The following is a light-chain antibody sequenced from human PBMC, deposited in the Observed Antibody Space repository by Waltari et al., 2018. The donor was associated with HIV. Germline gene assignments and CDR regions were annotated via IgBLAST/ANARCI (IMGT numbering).Light chain of an antibody. CDR1: QTLFYKSNNKNY. J-gene: IGKJ2*01. V-gene: IGKV4-1*01. Sequence: IVMTLSPESLAVSLGEMATINCKSSQTLFYKSNNKNYLAWYQRKPGQSPKLLVSWASNREFGVPDRFSGSGSGTDFTLTISSLQAEDVAVYYCQQFYRTPYTFGQGTRLEFK. CDR3: QQFYRTPYT. CDR2: WAS.